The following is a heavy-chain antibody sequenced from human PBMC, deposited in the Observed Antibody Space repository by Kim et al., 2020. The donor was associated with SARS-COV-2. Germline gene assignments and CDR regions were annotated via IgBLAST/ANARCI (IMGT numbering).Heavy chain of an antibody. CDR1: GGSISSSNW. D-gene: IGHD6-19*01. CDR2: IYHSGST. CDR3: ARDTTSGWWRPFDY. Sequence: SETLSLTCAVSGGSISSSNWWSWVRQPPGKGLEWIGEIYHSGSTNYNPSLKSRVTISVDKSKNQFSLKLSSVTAADTAVYYCARDTTSGWWRPFDYWGQGTLVSVSS. J-gene: IGHJ4*02. V-gene: IGHV4-4*02.